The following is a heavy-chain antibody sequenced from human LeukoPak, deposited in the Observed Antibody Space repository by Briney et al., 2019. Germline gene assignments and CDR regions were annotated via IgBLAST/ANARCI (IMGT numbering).Heavy chain of an antibody. CDR1: GFTVSSNY. CDR2: LYTGGTT. J-gene: IGHJ4*02. Sequence: PGGSLRLSYVASGFTVSSNYMSWVRQAPGKGLEWVSLLYTGGTTYYADSVEGRFTISRDDSNNTIYLQMNSLRAEDTAVYYCARGGVNYWNPRYWGQGTLVTVSS. D-gene: IGHD1-1*01. V-gene: IGHV3-53*01. CDR3: ARGGVNYWNPRY.